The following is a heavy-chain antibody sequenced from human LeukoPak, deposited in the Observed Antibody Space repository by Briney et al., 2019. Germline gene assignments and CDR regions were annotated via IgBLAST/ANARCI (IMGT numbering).Heavy chain of an antibody. D-gene: IGHD5-12*01. CDR2: ISGGGGNT. V-gene: IGHV3-23*01. J-gene: IGHJ6*02. Sequence: GGSLRLSCAASKFAFSSYAMSWVRQAPGKGLEWVSAISGGGGNTYYADSVKGRFTISRDNSKNTLYLQMNSLRAEDTAVYYCAKAGYSGYGVRNGMDVWGQGTTVTVSS. CDR1: KFAFSSYA. CDR3: AKAGYSGYGVRNGMDV.